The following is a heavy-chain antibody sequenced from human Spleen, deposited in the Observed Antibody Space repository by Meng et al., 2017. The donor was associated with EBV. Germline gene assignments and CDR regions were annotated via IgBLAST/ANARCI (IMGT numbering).Heavy chain of an antibody. CDR3: ARPFPSWQSPRLDPFGA. CDR2: VHYTGST. D-gene: IGHD6-19*01. J-gene: IGHJ5*02. V-gene: IGHV4-39*01. CDR1: GDFISSFYY. Sequence: QLQLRESGPGQVRPSETLSLTCLVSGDFISSFYYWGWIRQSPGRGLEWIGSVHYTGSTYYSPSLKSRVTVSVDTSKNQFSLRLTSVTAADTAVYYCARPFPSWQSPRLDPFGAWGQGTLVTVSS.